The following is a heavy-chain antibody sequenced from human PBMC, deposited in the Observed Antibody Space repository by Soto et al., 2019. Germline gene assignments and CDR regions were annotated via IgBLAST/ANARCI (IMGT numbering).Heavy chain of an antibody. J-gene: IGHJ6*04. CDR1: GGSISGYH. CDR3: ARAFTYDFWSGSLEGLDV. CDR2: IYYTGSL. V-gene: IGHV4-59*01. Sequence: SETLSLTCTVSGGSISGYHWSWLRQPPGKGLEWLGHIYYTGSLNYNPSLKGRVTMSVDTSKNQLSLRLTSVTAADTAVYFCARAFTYDFWSGSLEGLDVWGVGTQVTVYS. D-gene: IGHD3-3*01.